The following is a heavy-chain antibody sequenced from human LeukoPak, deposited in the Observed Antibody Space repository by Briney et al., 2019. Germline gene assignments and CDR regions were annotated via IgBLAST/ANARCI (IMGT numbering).Heavy chain of an antibody. J-gene: IGHJ4*02. D-gene: IGHD6-19*01. CDR3: ARRASSGWYIDY. CDR2: INPNSGGT. Sequence: ASVKVSCKASGYTFTGYYMHWVRQAPGQGLERMGWINPNSGGTNYAQKFQGRVTMTRDTSITTAHMELSSLRSEDTAVYYCARRASSGWYIDYWGQGTLVTVSS. V-gene: IGHV1-2*02. CDR1: GYTFTGYY.